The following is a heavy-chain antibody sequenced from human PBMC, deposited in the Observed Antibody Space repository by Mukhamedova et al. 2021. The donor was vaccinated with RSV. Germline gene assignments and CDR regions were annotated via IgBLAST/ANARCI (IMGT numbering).Heavy chain of an antibody. Sequence: GKGLEWIGYIYYSGSTNYNPSLKSRVTISVDTSKNQFSLKLSSVTAADTAVYYCARDGGSYTGWFDPWGPGTLVTVSS. D-gene: IGHD1-26*01. V-gene: IGHV4-59*13. CDR2: IYYSGST. J-gene: IGHJ5*02. CDR3: ARDGGSYTGWFDP.